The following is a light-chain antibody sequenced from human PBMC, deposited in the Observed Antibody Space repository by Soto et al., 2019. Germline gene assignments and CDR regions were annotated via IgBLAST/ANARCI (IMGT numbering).Light chain of an antibody. CDR3: QQRSNWPPYT. CDR1: RSVSSY. V-gene: IGKV3-11*01. Sequence: EIVLTQSPATLSLSPGERATLSCRASRSVSSYLAWYQQKPGQAPRLLIYDASNSATGIPARFSGSGSGTDFTLTIRSLEPEDFAVYYCQQRSNWPPYTFGQGTKLEIK. J-gene: IGKJ2*01. CDR2: DAS.